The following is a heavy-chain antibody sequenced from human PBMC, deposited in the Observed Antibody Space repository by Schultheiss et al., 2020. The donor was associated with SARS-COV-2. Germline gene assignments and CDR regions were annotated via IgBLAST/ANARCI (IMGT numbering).Heavy chain of an antibody. Sequence: ASVKVSCKASGYTFTGYYMHWVRQAPGQGLEWMGWISAYSGGTNYAQKFQGRVTMTRDTSISTAYMELSRLRSDDTAVYYCARVYCSSTSCYRALDYWGQGTLVTVSS. J-gene: IGHJ4*02. CDR2: ISAYSGGT. CDR1: GYTFTGYY. V-gene: IGHV1-2*02. CDR3: ARVYCSSTSCYRALDY. D-gene: IGHD2-2*02.